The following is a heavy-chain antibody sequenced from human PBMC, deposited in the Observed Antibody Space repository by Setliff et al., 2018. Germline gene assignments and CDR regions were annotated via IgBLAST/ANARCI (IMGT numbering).Heavy chain of an antibody. CDR1: GGSISSGGYY. V-gene: IGHV4-31*03. Sequence: SSETLSLTCTVSGGSISSGGYYWSWIRQHPGKGLEWIGYIYYSGSTYYNPSLKGRVTISVDTSKNQFSLKLSSVTAADTAVYYCARVPRFTDMRNAFDIWGQGTMVTVSS. CDR3: ARVPRFTDMRNAFDI. CDR2: IYYSGST. D-gene: IGHD2-15*01. J-gene: IGHJ3*02.